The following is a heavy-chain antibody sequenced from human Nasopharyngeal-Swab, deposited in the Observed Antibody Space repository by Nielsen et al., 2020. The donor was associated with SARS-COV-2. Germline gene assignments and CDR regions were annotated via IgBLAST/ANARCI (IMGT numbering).Heavy chain of an antibody. CDR2: INAGNGNT. V-gene: IGHV1-3*01. D-gene: IGHD1-26*01. CDR1: GYTFTSYA. J-gene: IGHJ4*02. Sequence: ASVKVSCKASGYTFTSYAMHWVRQAPGQRLEWMGWINAGNGNTKYSQKFQGRVTITRDTSASTAYMELSSLRSEDTAVYYCARGGGSYLHFDYWGQGTLVTVSS. CDR3: ARGGGSYLHFDY.